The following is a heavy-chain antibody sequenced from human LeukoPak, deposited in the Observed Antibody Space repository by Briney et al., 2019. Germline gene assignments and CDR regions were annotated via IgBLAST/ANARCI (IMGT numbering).Heavy chain of an antibody. J-gene: IGHJ4*02. CDR3: AREGLVAAVAGYYFDY. CDR1: GFTFSSYW. V-gene: IGHV3-7*03. D-gene: IGHD6-19*01. CDR2: IKQDGSEK. Sequence: GGSLRLSCAASGFTFSSYWMSWVRQAPGKGLEWVANIKQDGSEKYYVDSVKGRFTISRDNAKNSLYLQMNSLRAEDTAVYYCAREGLVAAVAGYYFDYWGQGTLVTVSS.